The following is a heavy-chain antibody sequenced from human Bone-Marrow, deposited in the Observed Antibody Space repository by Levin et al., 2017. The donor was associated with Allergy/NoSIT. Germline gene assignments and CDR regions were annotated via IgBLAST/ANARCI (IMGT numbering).Heavy chain of an antibody. J-gene: IGHJ6*03. D-gene: IGHD3-9*01. CDR3: ARGLSALYYDILAGSSKAYSYYYMDV. Sequence: GSLRLSCAVSGYSISSAYYWGWIRQTPGKGLEWIGSVYHSGSTYYNPSLQRRVTISLDASKNQFSLKLHSVTAADTAIYYCARGLSALYYDILAGSSKAYSYYYMDVWGRGTTVSVSS. CDR1: GYSISSAYY. CDR2: VYHSGST. V-gene: IGHV4-38-2*01.